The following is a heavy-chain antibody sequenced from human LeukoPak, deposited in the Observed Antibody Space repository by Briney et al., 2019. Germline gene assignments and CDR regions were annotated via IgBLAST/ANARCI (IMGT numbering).Heavy chain of an antibody. J-gene: IGHJ4*02. V-gene: IGHV3-7*03. D-gene: IGHD3-22*01. CDR2: IKQDGSEK. CDR3: TRSGYRHPYHFES. CDR1: GFTFSSYW. Sequence: GGSLRLSCAAAGFTFSSYWMSWVRQAPGKGLEWVANIKQDGSEKYYVDSVKGRFTLSRDNPKNTLSLQMNSLRAEDTAIYYCTRSGYRHPYHFESWGQGTLVIVSS.